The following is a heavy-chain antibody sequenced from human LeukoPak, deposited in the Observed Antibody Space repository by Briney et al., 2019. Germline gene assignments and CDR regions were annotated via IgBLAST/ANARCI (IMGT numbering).Heavy chain of an antibody. J-gene: IGHJ6*02. CDR2: ISSSSSYI. Sequence: GGPLRLSCAASGFTFSSYSMNWVRQAPGKGLEWVSSISSSSSYIYYADSVKGRFTISRDNAKNSLYLQMNSLRAEDTAVYYCARPQPSKITMVRGANGMDVWGQGTTVTVSS. CDR3: ARPQPSKITMVRGANGMDV. V-gene: IGHV3-21*01. CDR1: GFTFSSYS. D-gene: IGHD3-10*01.